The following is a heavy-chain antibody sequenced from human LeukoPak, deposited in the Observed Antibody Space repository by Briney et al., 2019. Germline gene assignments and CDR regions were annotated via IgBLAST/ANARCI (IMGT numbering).Heavy chain of an antibody. CDR1: GYTFTGYY. V-gene: IGHV1-2*02. CDR3: ARGAYDFWSAYYSSGYFDY. CDR2: INPNSGGT. D-gene: IGHD3-3*01. J-gene: IGHJ4*02. Sequence: ASVKVSCKASGYTFTGYYIHWVRRAPGQGLEWMGWINPNSGGTNYAQKFQGRVTMTRDTSISTAYMELSRLRSDDTAVYFCARGAYDFWSAYYSSGYFDYWGQGTLVTVSS.